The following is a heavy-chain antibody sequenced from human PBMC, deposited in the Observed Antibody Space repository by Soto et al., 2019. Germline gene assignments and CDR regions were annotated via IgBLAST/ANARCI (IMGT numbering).Heavy chain of an antibody. CDR1: GFTFSSYS. J-gene: IGHJ5*02. Sequence: EVQLVESGGGLVQPGGSLRLSCAASGFTFSSYSMNWVRQAPGKGLEWVSYISSSSSTIYYADSVKGRFTISRDNDKISLNLQMNSLKAEDTAVYYCARHPDRIAQIGWFDPWGKGALVTVSS. CDR3: ARHPDRIAQIGWFDP. D-gene: IGHD6-13*01. V-gene: IGHV3-48*01. CDR2: ISSSSSTI.